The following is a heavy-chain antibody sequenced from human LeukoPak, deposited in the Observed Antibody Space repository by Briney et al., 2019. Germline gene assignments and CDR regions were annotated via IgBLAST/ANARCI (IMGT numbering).Heavy chain of an antibody. CDR1: GFTFSDYY. D-gene: IGHD4-17*01. J-gene: IGHJ4*02. V-gene: IGHV3-11*04. CDR2: ISSGSRPV. Sequence: PGGSLRLSCAASGFTFSDYYMSWIRQAPGKGLEWLSSISSGSRPVYYSDSVKGRFTISRDDAKDSLHLQMNSLRDEDTAVYYCARSRFTYGSVAFDYWGRGTLVTVSS. CDR3: ARSRFTYGSVAFDY.